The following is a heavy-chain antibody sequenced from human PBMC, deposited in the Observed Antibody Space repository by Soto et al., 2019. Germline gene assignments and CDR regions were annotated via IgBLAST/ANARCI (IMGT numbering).Heavy chain of an antibody. D-gene: IGHD1-26*01. J-gene: IGHJ5*02. CDR2: ISYDGSSQ. CDR1: GFTFSNYG. CDR3: AKNQGVELVPLATVDWFDP. V-gene: IGHV3-30*18. Sequence: GGSLRLSCVASGFTFSNYGMHWVRQAPGKGLEWVAVISYDGSSQHYADSVKGRFTISRDNSKNTLYVQMKSLRAEDTAVYYCAKNQGVELVPLATVDWFDPWGQGSVVTVSS.